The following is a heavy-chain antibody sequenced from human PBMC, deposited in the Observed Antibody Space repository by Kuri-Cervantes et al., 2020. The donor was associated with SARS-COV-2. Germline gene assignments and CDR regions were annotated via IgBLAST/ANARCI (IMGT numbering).Heavy chain of an antibody. Sequence: GSLRLSCTVSGGSIGSSHYWGWIRQPPGKGLEWIGSIRNGGSTYFYPSLKSRVSISVDTSKNHVSLRLTSVTAADTAVYFCARLEWRYDYWGQGTLVTVSS. CDR1: GGSIGSSHY. V-gene: IGHV4-39*01. J-gene: IGHJ4*02. CDR3: ARLEWRYDY. D-gene: IGHD5-12*01. CDR2: IRNGGST.